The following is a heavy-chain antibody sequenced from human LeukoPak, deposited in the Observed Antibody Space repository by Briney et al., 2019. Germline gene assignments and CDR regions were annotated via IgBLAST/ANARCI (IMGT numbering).Heavy chain of an antibody. J-gene: IGHJ5*02. CDR3: AKEHDLWHKQGNWFDT. Sequence: ASVKVSRKASGYTFTGYYMHWVRQAPGQGLEWMGWINPNSGGTNYAQKFQGRVTMTRDTSISTAYMELSRLRSDDTAIYYCAKEHDLWHKQGNWFDTWGQGVLVTVSS. CDR1: GYTFTGYY. CDR2: INPNSGGT. D-gene: IGHD3-3*01. V-gene: IGHV1-2*02.